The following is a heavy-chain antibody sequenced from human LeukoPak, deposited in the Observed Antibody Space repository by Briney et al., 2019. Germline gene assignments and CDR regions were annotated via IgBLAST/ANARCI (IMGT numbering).Heavy chain of an antibody. CDR1: GFTFSSYS. Sequence: GGSLRLSCAASGFTFSSYSMNWVRQAPGKGLEWVSSISSSSSYIYSADSVKGRFTISRDNAKNSPYLQMNSLRAEDTAVYYCARDRSPYDFWSGYYGRYYYGMDVWGQGTTVTVSS. V-gene: IGHV3-21*01. CDR3: ARDRSPYDFWSGYYGRYYYGMDV. D-gene: IGHD3-3*01. CDR2: ISSSSSYI. J-gene: IGHJ6*02.